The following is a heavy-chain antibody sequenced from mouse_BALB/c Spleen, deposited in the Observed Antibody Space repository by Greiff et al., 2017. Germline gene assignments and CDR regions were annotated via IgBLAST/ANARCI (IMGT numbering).Heavy chain of an antibody. J-gene: IGHJ4*01. CDR2: ISSGGSYT. D-gene: IGHD2-3*01. Sequence: EVHLVESGGGLVKPGGSLKLSCAASGFTFSSYTMSWVRQTPEKRLEWVATISSGGSYTYYPDSVKGRFTISRDNAKNTLYLQMSSLKSEDTAMYYCTSFDGYYGGAMDYWGQGTSVTVSS. CDR1: GFTFSSYT. CDR3: TSFDGYYGGAMDY. V-gene: IGHV5-6-4*01.